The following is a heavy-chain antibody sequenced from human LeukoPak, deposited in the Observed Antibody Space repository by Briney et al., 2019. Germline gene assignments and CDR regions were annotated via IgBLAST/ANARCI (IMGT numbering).Heavy chain of an antibody. CDR3: ARGGGGWNSCYNYYYYVMDV. Sequence: GASVKVSCKSSGYSFTSYGISWVRQAPGQGLEWMGWISTYDGNTNYAQNLQGRVTMTTDTSTSTAYMELRSLRSDDTAVYYCARGGGGWNSCYNYYYYVMDVWGQGTTVSVSS. CDR2: ISTYDGNT. V-gene: IGHV1-18*01. J-gene: IGHJ6*02. CDR1: GYSFTSYG. D-gene: IGHD5-12*01.